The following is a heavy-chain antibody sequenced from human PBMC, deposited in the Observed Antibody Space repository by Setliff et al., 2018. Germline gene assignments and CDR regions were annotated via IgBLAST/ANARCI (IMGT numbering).Heavy chain of an antibody. Sequence: PSETLSLTCVVYDDSFSDYYWSWIRQPPGKGLAWIEEINHRGSTNYSPSLRSRVTMSVDTSKNQLSLKLSSVTAADTAVFYCARGYAARVGFGNWFDPWGQGTLVTVSS. D-gene: IGHD6-6*01. V-gene: IGHV4-34*10. CDR1: DDSFSDYY. CDR3: ARGYAARVGFGNWFDP. J-gene: IGHJ5*02. CDR2: INHRGST.